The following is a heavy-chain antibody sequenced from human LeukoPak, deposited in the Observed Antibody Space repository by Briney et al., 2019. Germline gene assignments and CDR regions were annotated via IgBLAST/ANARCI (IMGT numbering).Heavy chain of an antibody. CDR1: GGSISSGGYY. CDR2: IYYSGST. J-gene: IGHJ3*02. V-gene: IGHV4-31*03. CDR3: ARDSPHSYGYDDAFDI. Sequence: SQTLSLTCTVSGGSISSGGYYWSWIRQHPGKGLEWLGYIYYSGSTYYNPSLKSRVTISVDTSKNQFSLKLSSVTAADTAVYYWARDSPHSYGYDDAFDIWGQGTMVTVSS. D-gene: IGHD5-18*01.